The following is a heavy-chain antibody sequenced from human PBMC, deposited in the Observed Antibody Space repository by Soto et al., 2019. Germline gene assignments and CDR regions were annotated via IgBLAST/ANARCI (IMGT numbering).Heavy chain of an antibody. CDR3: AKDRPLYYYHGMDV. Sequence: QVQLVESGGGVVQPGTSLRLSCAASGFTLSGYGMHWLRQAPGKGLEWLAVVSYDGANTNYADSVKGRFTISRDNSKNTLYLRTNSLRGEDTAVYHCAKDRPLYYYHGMDVWGQGTTVPVCS. CDR2: VSYDGANT. J-gene: IGHJ6*02. CDR1: GFTLSGYG. V-gene: IGHV3-30*18.